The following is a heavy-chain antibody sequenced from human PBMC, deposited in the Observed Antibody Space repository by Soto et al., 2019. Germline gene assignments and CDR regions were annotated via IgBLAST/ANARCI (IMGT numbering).Heavy chain of an antibody. Sequence: QVQLVQSGAEVKKPGASVKVYCKASGYTFTSYYMHWVRQAPGQGLEWMGIINPSGGSTSYAQKFQGRVTMTRDTSTSTVYMELSSLRSEDTAVYYCAKTGITGTMSFGLDYWGQGTLVTVSS. D-gene: IGHD1-7*01. CDR2: INPSGGST. CDR3: AKTGITGTMSFGLDY. J-gene: IGHJ4*02. V-gene: IGHV1-46*01. CDR1: GYTFTSYY.